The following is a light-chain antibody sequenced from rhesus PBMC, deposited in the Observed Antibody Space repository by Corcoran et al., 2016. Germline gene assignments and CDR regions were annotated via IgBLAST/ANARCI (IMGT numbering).Light chain of an antibody. CDR3: QQYSSSPWP. J-gene: IGKJ1*01. CDR1: QSISSW. V-gene: IGKV1-22*01. CDR2: KAP. Sequence: DIQMTQSPSSLSASVGDTVTITCRASQSISSWLAWYQQKPGKAPNLRIKKAPTLQSGVPSRFSGLGSGTDFTLTISSLQSEDFATYYCQQYSSSPWPFGQGTKVEIK.